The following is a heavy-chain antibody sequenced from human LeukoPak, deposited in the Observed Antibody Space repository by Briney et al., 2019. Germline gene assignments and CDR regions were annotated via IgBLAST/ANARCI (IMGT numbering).Heavy chain of an antibody. Sequence: SETLSLTCTVSGASISTYYWSWIRQPAGKGLEWVGRIFASGNTNYNPSLESRIAMSVDTSKNQFSLNLSSVTAADTAIYYCAQDGPLRSDYWGQGTLVTVSS. V-gene: IGHV4-4*07. J-gene: IGHJ4*02. CDR3: AQDGPLRSDY. D-gene: IGHD3-16*01. CDR2: IFASGNT. CDR1: GASISTYY.